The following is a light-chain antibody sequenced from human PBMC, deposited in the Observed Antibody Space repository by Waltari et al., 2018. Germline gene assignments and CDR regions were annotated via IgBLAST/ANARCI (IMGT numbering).Light chain of an antibody. CDR1: SEHSSNI. CDR3: ETGGHGSWV. Sequence: QLVLTQSPSASASLGASVKLTCTLDSEHSSNIIAWLQQQPEKGPRYLMKVNSDGSHTKGDEIPDRFSGSSSGAGRYLIIASLESEDEAVNYCETGGHGSWVLGGGTKLTVL. J-gene: IGLJ3*02. CDR2: VNSDGSH. V-gene: IGLV4-69*01.